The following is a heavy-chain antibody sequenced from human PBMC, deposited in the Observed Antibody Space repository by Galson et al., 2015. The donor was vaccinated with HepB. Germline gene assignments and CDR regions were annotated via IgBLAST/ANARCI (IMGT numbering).Heavy chain of an antibody. J-gene: IGHJ6*02. CDR3: ARVVGHYYYYYGMDV. V-gene: IGHV3-11*01. CDR2: ISSSGSTI. D-gene: IGHD1-26*01. CDR1: GFTFSDYY. Sequence: SLRLSCAASGFTFSDYYMSWIRQAPGKGLEWVSYISSSGSTIYYADSVKGRFTISKDNAKNSLYLQMNSLRAEDTAVYYCARVVGHYYYYYGMDVWGQGTTVTVSS.